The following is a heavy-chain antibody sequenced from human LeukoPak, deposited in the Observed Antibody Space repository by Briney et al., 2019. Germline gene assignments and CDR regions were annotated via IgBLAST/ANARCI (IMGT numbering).Heavy chain of an antibody. V-gene: IGHV1-3*01. CDR1: GYTFTSYA. D-gene: IGHD6-19*01. CDR2: INAGNGNT. CDR3: ARDHYPIAVAGRDLYNWFDP. J-gene: IGHJ5*02. Sequence: ASVNVSCKASGYTFTSYAMHWVRQAPGQRLEWMGWINAGNGNTKYSQKFQGRVTITRDTSASTAYMELSSLRSEDTAVYYCARDHYPIAVAGRDLYNWFDPWGQGTLVTVSS.